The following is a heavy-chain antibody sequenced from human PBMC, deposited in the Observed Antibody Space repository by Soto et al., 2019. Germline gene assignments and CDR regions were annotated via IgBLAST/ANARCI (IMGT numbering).Heavy chain of an antibody. CDR3: VREAINSGWSGGRIYFFDS. J-gene: IGHJ4*02. D-gene: IGHD6-19*01. V-gene: IGHV1-58*01. CDR2: IVVGSGNT. CDR1: GFTFTSSA. Sequence: QMQLVQSGPEVKKPGTSVKVSCKASGFTFTSSAVQWVRQARGQRLEWIGWIVVGSGNTNYAQKFQERVTITRDMSTSTAYMELSSLRSEDTAVYYCVREAINSGWSGGRIYFFDSWGQGTLVTVSS.